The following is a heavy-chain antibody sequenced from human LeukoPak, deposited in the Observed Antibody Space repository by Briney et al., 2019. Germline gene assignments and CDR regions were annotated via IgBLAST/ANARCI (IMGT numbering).Heavy chain of an antibody. V-gene: IGHV1-8*03. Sequence: ASVKVSCKASGYTFTSYDINWVRQATGQGLEWMGWMNPNSGNTGYAQKFQGRVTITRNTSISTAYIELSSLRSEDTAVYYCARGGGISGSGWYETYYYMDVWGKGTTVTVSS. J-gene: IGHJ6*03. CDR3: ARGGGISGSGWYETYYYMDV. D-gene: IGHD6-19*01. CDR1: GYTFTSYD. CDR2: MNPNSGNT.